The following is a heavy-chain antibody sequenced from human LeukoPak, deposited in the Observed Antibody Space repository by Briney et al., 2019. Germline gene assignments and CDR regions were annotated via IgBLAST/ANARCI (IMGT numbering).Heavy chain of an antibody. D-gene: IGHD2-2*01. CDR1: GFTFSSYG. Sequence: PGGSLRLSCAASGFTFSSYGMSWVRQAPGKGLEWVSAISGSGGSTYCADSVRGRFTISRDNSKNTLYLQMNSLRAEDTAVYYCAKELLSYCSSTSCYDAFDIWGQGTMVTVSS. J-gene: IGHJ3*02. CDR2: ISGSGGST. CDR3: AKELLSYCSSTSCYDAFDI. V-gene: IGHV3-23*01.